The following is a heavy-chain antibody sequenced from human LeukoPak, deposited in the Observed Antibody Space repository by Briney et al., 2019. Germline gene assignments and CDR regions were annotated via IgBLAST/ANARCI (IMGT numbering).Heavy chain of an antibody. V-gene: IGHV5-51*01. Sequence: KVSCKASGGTFSSYAISWVRQMPGKGLEWMGLIYPGDSDIRYSPSFQGQVTISADKSISTAYLQWSSLKASDTAMYYCARRGIAAAGTSSNWFDPWGQGTLVTVSS. CDR2: IYPGDSDI. J-gene: IGHJ5*02. CDR3: ARRGIAAAGTSSNWFDP. D-gene: IGHD6-13*01. CDR1: GGTFSSYA.